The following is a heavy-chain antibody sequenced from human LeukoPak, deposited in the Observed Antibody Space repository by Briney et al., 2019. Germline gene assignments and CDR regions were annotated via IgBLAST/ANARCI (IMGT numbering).Heavy chain of an antibody. CDR1: GFTFSNHA. Sequence: PGRSLRLSCVASGFTFSNHAMHWVRQAPGKGLEWVAVISYDGSNKYYADSVKGRFTISRDNSKNTLYLQMNSLRAEDTAVYYCARVPGHSEWYFDYWGQGTLVTVSS. D-gene: IGHD3-3*01. CDR2: ISYDGSNK. V-gene: IGHV3-30-3*01. J-gene: IGHJ4*02. CDR3: ARVPGHSEWYFDY.